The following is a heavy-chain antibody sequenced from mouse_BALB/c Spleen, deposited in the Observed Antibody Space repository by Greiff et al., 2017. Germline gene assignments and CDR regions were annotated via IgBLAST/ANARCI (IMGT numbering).Heavy chain of an antibody. D-gene: IGHD1-1*01. CDR1: GFAFSSYT. V-gene: IGHV5-12-2*01. CDR3: ARHNYGSSWFAY. CDR2: ISNGGGST. Sequence: EVQLVESGGGLMKPGGSLKLSCAASGFAFSSYTMSWVRQTPEKRLEWVAYISNGGGSTYYPDTVKGRFTISRDNAKNTLYLQMSSLKSEDTAMYYCARHNYGSSWFAYWGQGTLVTVSA. J-gene: IGHJ3*01.